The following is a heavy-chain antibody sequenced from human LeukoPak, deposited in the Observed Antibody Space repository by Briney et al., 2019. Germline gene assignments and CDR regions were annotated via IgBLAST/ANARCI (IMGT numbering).Heavy chain of an antibody. CDR2: INPSGGST. D-gene: IGHD3-22*01. V-gene: IGHV1-46*01. CDR1: GYTFTSYY. Sequence: ASVKVSCKASGYTFTSYYMHWVRQAPGQGLEWMGIINPSGGSTSYAQKFQGRVTMTRDTSTSTVYMELSSLRSEDTAVYYCARDHGLEDYYDSSGYPYWGQGTLVTVSS. J-gene: IGHJ4*02. CDR3: ARDHGLEDYYDSSGYPY.